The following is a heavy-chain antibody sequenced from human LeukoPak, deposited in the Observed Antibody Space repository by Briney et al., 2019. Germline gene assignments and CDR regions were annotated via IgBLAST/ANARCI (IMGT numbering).Heavy chain of an antibody. CDR3: AREGDSRWGELSP. D-gene: IGHD3-16*02. CDR2: IWFDGSEQ. CDR1: GFTFSTYA. V-gene: IGHV3-33*01. Sequence: GRSLRLSCAASGFTFSTYAIHWVRQAPGKGLEWVAVIWFDGSEQYYADSVKGRIIISRDNSKSTSNLQLNRLRAEDTAVYYCAREGDSRWGELSPWGQGTLVTVSS. J-gene: IGHJ1*01.